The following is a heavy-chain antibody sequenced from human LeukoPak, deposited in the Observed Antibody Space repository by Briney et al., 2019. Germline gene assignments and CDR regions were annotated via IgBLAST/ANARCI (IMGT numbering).Heavy chain of an antibody. CDR3: ARVHGDSYYYYYGMDV. Sequence: SETLSLTCTVSGGSISSYYWSWIRQPAGKGLEWIGRIYTSGSTNYNPSLKSRVTMSADTSKNQFSLKLSSVTAADTAVYYCARVHGDSYYYYYGMDVWGQGTTVTVSS. CDR1: GGSISSYY. D-gene: IGHD4-17*01. J-gene: IGHJ6*02. V-gene: IGHV4-4*07. CDR2: IYTSGST.